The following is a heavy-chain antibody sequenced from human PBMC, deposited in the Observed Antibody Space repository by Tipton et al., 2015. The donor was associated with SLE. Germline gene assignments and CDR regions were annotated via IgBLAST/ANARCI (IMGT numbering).Heavy chain of an antibody. D-gene: IGHD3-3*01. J-gene: IGHJ3*02. V-gene: IGHV3-11*05. CDR1: GFTFSDYY. Sequence: GSLRLSCAASGFTFSDYYMSWIRQAPGKGLEWVSYISSSSSYTNYADSVKGRFTISRDNAKNSLYLQMNSLRAEDTAVYYCARDRHRTGFLEWLNAFDIWGQGTMVTVSS. CDR3: ARDRHRTGFLEWLNAFDI. CDR2: ISSSSSYT.